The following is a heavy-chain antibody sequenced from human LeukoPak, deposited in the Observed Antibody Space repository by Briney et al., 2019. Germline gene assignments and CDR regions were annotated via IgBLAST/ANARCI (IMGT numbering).Heavy chain of an antibody. CDR3: ARQTGSGLFILP. V-gene: IGHV4-39*01. CDR1: GVSISSSNSY. D-gene: IGHD3/OR15-3a*01. CDR2: IYYSGNT. Sequence: KSSETLSLTCTVSGVSISSSNSYWGWIRQPPGKGLEWIGSIYYSGNTYYSASLKSQVSISIDTSKNQFSLRLTSVTAADTAVYYCARQTGSGLFILPGGQGTLVTVSS. J-gene: IGHJ4*02.